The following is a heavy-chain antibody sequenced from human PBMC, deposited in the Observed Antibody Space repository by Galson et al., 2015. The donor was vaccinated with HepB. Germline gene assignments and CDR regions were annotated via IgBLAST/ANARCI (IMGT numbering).Heavy chain of an antibody. CDR2: TYYRSKWYN. D-gene: IGHD3/OR15-3a*01. CDR1: GDSVSSNSAA. J-gene: IGHJ3*02. Sequence: CAISGDSVSSNSAAWNRIRQSPSRGLEWLGRTYYRSKWYNDYAVSVESRITINPDTSKNQFSLHLNSVTPDDTAVYYCARVPGGTGGAFDIWGQGTMVTVSS. V-gene: IGHV6-1*01. CDR3: ARVPGGTGGAFDI.